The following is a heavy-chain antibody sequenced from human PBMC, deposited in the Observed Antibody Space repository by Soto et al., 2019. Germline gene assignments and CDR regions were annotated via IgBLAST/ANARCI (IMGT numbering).Heavy chain of an antibody. CDR2: INHSGST. D-gene: IGHD6-19*01. CDR1: GGSFSDYY. V-gene: IGHV4-34*01. Sequence: PSETLSLTCAVYGGSFSDYYWSWIRQPPGKGLEWIGEINHSGSTNYSPSLKSRVTISVDTSKNQFSLKLSSVTAADTAVYYCARRAVAGYDYWSQGTLVTVS. CDR3: ARRAVAGYDY. J-gene: IGHJ4*02.